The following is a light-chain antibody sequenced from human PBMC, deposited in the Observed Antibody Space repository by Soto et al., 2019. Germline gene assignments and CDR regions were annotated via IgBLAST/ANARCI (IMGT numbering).Light chain of an antibody. V-gene: IGLV1-47*01. CDR3: TAREDILSGVV. CDR2: XXX. CDR1: SSNIGSNH. Sequence: QSVLTQPPSASGTPGQRVTISCSGSSSNIGSNHVYWYQQFPGVAPNRRMYXXXXRXXXXXXXXXXPKSATSASLALSGLXXXXXXXXXCTAREDILSGVVFGGGSKLTVL. J-gene: IGLJ2*01.